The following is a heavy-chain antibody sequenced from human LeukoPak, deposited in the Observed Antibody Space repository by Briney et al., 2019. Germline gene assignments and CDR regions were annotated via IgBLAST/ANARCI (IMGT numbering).Heavy chain of an antibody. CDR3: ARDPRDYYDSSGYYPYYFDY. D-gene: IGHD3-22*01. CDR1: GFTFSSYS. Sequence: GGSLRLSCAASGFTFSSYSMNWVRQAPGKGLEWVSYISSSSSTIYYADSVKGRFTISRDNAKNSLYLQMNSLRAEDTAVYYCARDPRDYYDSSGYYPYYFDYWGQGTLVTVSS. CDR2: ISSSSSTI. V-gene: IGHV3-48*01. J-gene: IGHJ4*02.